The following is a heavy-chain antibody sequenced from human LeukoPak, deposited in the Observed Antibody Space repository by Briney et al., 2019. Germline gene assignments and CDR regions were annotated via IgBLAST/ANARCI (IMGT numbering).Heavy chain of an antibody. J-gene: IGHJ4*02. CDR2: ISGSGGST. CDR1: GFTFSSYA. Sequence: GGSLRLSCAASGFTFSSYAMSWVRQAPGKGLEWVSAISGSGGSTYYADSVKCRFTISRDNSKNTLYLQMNSLRAEDTAVYYCATSIAARPPLYYFDYWGQGTLVTVSS. CDR3: ATSIAARPPLYYFDY. D-gene: IGHD6-6*01. V-gene: IGHV3-23*01.